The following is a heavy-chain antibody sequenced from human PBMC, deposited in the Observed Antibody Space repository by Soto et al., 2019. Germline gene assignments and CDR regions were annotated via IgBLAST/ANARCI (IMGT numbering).Heavy chain of an antibody. Sequence: ASVKVSCKASGGTFSSYTISWVRQAPGQGLEWMGRIIPILGITNYAQKFQGRVTITADKSTSTAYMELSSLRSEDTAVYYCARDRQPGFELYNWFDPWGQGTLVTVSS. CDR1: GGTFSSYT. J-gene: IGHJ5*02. D-gene: IGHD1-1*01. CDR2: IIPILGIT. CDR3: ARDRQPGFELYNWFDP. V-gene: IGHV1-69*04.